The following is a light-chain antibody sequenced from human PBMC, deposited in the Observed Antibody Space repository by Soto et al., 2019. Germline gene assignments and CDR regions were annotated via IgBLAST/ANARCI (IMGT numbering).Light chain of an antibody. V-gene: IGKV1-27*01. CDR1: QAISNF. CDR3: QKYNSAPWT. Sequence: IHITQPRCCLPSSVVYRSNITSRPRQAISNFLAWHQQKPGKVPKLLIYAASTLPSGVPSRFSGSGSGTDFTLTITSLQPEDVATYYCQKYNSAPWTFGQGTKVDIK. CDR2: AAS. J-gene: IGKJ1*01.